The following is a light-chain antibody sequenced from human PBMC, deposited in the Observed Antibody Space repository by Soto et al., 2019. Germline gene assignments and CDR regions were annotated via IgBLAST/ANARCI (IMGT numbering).Light chain of an antibody. V-gene: IGKV3-20*01. CDR2: GAS. Sequence: EIVLTQSPGTLSMSPGERATLSCRASQTLNSGYLAWYQQKPGQAPRLLIYGASSRATGIPDRFSGSRSGRDFTLSISRLEPEDFAVYYCQQYGSAPYTFGQGTKLESK. J-gene: IGKJ2*01. CDR1: QTLNSGY. CDR3: QQYGSAPYT.